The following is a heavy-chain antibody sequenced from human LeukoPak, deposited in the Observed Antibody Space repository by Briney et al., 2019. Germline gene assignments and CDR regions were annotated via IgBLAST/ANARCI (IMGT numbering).Heavy chain of an antibody. D-gene: IGHD1-26*01. CDR2: INHSGST. V-gene: IGHV4-34*01. CDR3: ARAGGYLGRPFDY. CDR1: GGSFSGYY. J-gene: IGHJ4*02. Sequence: SETLSLTCAVYGGSFSGYYWSWIRQPPGKGLEWIGEINHSGSTNYNPSLKSRVTISVDTSKNQFSLKLSSVTAADTAVYYCARAGGYLGRPFDYWGQGTLVTVSS.